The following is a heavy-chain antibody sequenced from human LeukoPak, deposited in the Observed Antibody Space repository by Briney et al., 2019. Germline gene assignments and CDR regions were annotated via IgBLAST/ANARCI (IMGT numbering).Heavy chain of an antibody. CDR3: GRDPYSSTWSYGMDV. CDR1: GFTFSSSW. D-gene: IGHD2/OR15-2a*01. Sequence: GGSLRLSCAASGFTFSSSWMSWVRQAPGRGLEWVGNIKHDGKEKHYVDSVKGRFTISRGNAQNSLYLQMNSLRAEDTVVYYCGRDPYSSTWSYGMDVWGQGTTVTVSS. CDR2: IKHDGKEK. V-gene: IGHV3-7*05. J-gene: IGHJ6*02.